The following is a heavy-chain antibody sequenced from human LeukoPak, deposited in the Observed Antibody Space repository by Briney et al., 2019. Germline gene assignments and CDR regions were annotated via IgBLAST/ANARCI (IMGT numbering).Heavy chain of an antibody. CDR2: ISGSGGST. V-gene: IGHV3-23*01. CDR1: GFTFSSYA. Sequence: GGSLRLSCAASGFTFSSYAMSWVRQAPGKGLEWVSAISGSGGSTYYADSVKGRFTISRDNSKNTLYLQMNSLRAEDTAVYYCAPDRGLRWFGPWGQGTLVTVSS. J-gene: IGHJ5*02. D-gene: IGHD2-8*01. CDR3: APDRGLRWFGP.